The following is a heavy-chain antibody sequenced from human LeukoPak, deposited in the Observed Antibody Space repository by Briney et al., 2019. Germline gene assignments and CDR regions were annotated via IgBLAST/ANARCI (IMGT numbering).Heavy chain of an antibody. CDR2: INHSGST. D-gene: IGHD2-15*01. Sequence: SETLSLTCAVYGGSFSGYYWRWIRQPPGKGLEWIGEINHSGSTNYNPSLKSRVTISVDTSKNQFSLKLSSVTAADTAVYYCATTLGYCSGGSCYHWFDPWGQGTLVTVSS. CDR3: ATTLGYCSGGSCYHWFDP. V-gene: IGHV4-34*01. J-gene: IGHJ5*02. CDR1: GGSFSGYY.